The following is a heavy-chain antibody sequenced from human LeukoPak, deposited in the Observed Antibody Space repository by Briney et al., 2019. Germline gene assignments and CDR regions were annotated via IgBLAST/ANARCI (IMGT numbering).Heavy chain of an antibody. Sequence: GGSLRLSCAASGFTFSSYEMNWVRQAPGKGLEWVSYISSSGSTKYYADSVKGRFTISRDNSKNTLYLQMNSLRAEDTAVYYCARDHYDYVWGSFTDYWGQGTLVTVSS. D-gene: IGHD3-16*01. CDR2: ISSSGSTK. CDR3: ARDHYDYVWGSFTDY. CDR1: GFTFSSYE. V-gene: IGHV3-48*03. J-gene: IGHJ4*02.